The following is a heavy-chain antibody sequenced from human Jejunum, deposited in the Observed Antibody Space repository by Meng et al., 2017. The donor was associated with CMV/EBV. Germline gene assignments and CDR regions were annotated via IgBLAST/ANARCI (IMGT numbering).Heavy chain of an antibody. J-gene: IGHJ5*02. V-gene: IGHV5-51*01. CDR2: IFPGDSDT. D-gene: IGHD3-10*01. CDR3: ARHGYYGSGSYYRDHNWFDP. Sequence: IGWVRQMPGKGLEWMGIIFPGDSDTRYSPSFQGQVTFSADRSISTAYLQWSSLKASDTAMYYCARHGYYGSGSYYRDHNWFDPWGQGTLVTVSS.